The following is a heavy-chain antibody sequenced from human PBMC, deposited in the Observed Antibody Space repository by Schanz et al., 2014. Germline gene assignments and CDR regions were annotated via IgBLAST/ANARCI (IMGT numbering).Heavy chain of an antibody. CDR2: INTANGNA. Sequence: QVQVVQSGAELKKPGASVKVSCKASGYTFSSHGIHWLRQAPGQSLEWMGWINTANGNAKYSANCQARVTITRDTSATTAYMELTMLRSEDTAVYYCARDRPYCDGGKCYSDGFDIWGQGTLVTISS. CDR1: GYTFSSHG. CDR3: ARDRPYCDGGKCYSDGFDI. J-gene: IGHJ3*02. V-gene: IGHV1-3*04. D-gene: IGHD2-21*01.